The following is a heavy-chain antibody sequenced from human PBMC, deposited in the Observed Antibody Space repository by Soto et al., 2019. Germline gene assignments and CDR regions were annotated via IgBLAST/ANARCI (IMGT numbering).Heavy chain of an antibody. CDR1: GYTFTSYG. Sequence: ASVKVSCQASGYTFTSYGISWVRQAPGQGLEWMGWISAYNGNTNYAQKLQGRVTMTTDTSTSTAYMELRSPRSDDTAVYYCARVRSRLPENGPFDIWGQGTMVTVSS. V-gene: IGHV1-18*01. CDR2: ISAYNGNT. CDR3: ARVRSRLPENGPFDI. D-gene: IGHD2-8*01. J-gene: IGHJ3*02.